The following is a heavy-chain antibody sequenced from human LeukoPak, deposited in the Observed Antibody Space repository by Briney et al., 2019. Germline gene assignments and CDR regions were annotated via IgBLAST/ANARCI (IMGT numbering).Heavy chain of an antibody. Sequence: PGGSLRLSCAVSGFTFSDHFLDWVRQAPGKGLEWVGRSRNKAKSYTTEYAASVKGRFTISRDDSKNSLYLQMNSLKTEDTALYYCVRVGSVAGSDYLDYWGQGTLVTVSS. D-gene: IGHD6-19*01. V-gene: IGHV3-72*01. CDR1: GFTFSDHF. CDR3: VRVGSVAGSDYLDY. J-gene: IGHJ4*02. CDR2: SRNKAKSYTT.